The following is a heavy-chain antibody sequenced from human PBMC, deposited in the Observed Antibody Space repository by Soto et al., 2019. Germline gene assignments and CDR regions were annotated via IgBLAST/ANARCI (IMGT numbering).Heavy chain of an antibody. CDR2: ISYDGSNK. V-gene: IGHV3-30*18. CDR1: GLTLRAYA. D-gene: IGHD3-10*01. Sequence: QVQLVESGGGVVKLGGSLSLSGEAPGLTLRAYARTWVRQPQGKGREWGAVISYDGSNKYYADSVKGRFTISRDNSKNTLYLQMNSLRAEDTAVYYCAKDVLLWFGELFSGMDVWGQGTTVTVSS. CDR3: AKDVLLWFGELFSGMDV. J-gene: IGHJ6*02.